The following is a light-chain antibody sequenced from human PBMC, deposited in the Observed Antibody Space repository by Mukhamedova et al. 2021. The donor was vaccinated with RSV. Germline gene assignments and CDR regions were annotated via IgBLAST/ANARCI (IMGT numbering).Light chain of an antibody. J-gene: IGLJ2*01. CDR1: SSNIGNNY. CDR2: DNN. V-gene: IGLV1-51*01. Sequence: VHGVTISCSGSSSNIGNNYVSWYQQLPGTAPKLLIYDNNKRPSGIPDRFSGSKSGTSATLGITGLQTGDEADYYCGTWDSSLSAGVFGG. CDR3: GTWDSSLSAGV.